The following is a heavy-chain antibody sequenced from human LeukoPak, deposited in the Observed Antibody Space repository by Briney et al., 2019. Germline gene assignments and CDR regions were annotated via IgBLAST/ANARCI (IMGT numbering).Heavy chain of an antibody. CDR3: AKSVAIYFYYGLDV. CDR2: IKQDGSEK. V-gene: IGHV3-7*03. D-gene: IGHD3-3*01. CDR1: GFTFSSYW. J-gene: IGHJ6*02. Sequence: LSGGSLRLSCAASGFTFSSYWMSWVRQAPGKGLEWVANIKQDGSEKYYVDSVKGRFTISRDNAKNSLYLQMNSLRVEDTAPYYCAKSVAIYFYYGLDVWGQGTTVTVSS.